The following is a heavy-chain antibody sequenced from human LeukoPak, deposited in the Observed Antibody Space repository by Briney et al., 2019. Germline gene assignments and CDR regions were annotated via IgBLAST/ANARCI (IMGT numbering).Heavy chain of an antibody. D-gene: IGHD4-17*01. CDR1: EITFSNYA. CDR2: IGRSGSPT. V-gene: IGHV3-23*05. J-gene: IGHJ4*02. Sequence: GGSLRLSCAASEITFSNYAISWVRQAPGKGLEWVAAIGRSGSPTYYADSVKGRFTISRDNAKNSLYLQMNSLRAEDTAVYYCARGLRLDYFDHWGQGALVTVSS. CDR3: ARGLRLDYFDH.